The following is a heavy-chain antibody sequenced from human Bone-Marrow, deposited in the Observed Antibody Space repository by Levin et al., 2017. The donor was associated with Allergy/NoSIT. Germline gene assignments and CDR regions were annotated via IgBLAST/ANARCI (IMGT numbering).Heavy chain of an antibody. CDR1: GGSITNFY. V-gene: IGHV4-59*01. CDR3: ARGAGDVVGYFDV. Sequence: SQTLSLTCTVSGGSITNFYWSWLRQPAGKGLEWIGFIYYSGRTIYNPALKSRLTTSVDTSKNQFSLKLSTLTAADMAVYYCARGAGDVVGYFDVWGRGTPVTVSS. CDR2: IYYSGRT. J-gene: IGHJ2*01. D-gene: IGHD2-2*01.